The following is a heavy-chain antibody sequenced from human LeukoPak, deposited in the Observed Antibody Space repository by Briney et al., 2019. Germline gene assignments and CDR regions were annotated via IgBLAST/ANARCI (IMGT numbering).Heavy chain of an antibody. CDR2: INPNSGGT. CDR3: ARRSPIGSWFDH. J-gene: IGHJ5*02. D-gene: IGHD3-10*01. Sequence: SSVTVSCMASGYTFTGYYMHWLRQAPGQGLEWMGWINPNSGGTNYAQKFQGRVTMTRGTSISTAYMELSRLRSDDTAVYYCARRSPIGSWFDHWGQGTLVTVSS. V-gene: IGHV1-2*02. CDR1: GYTFTGYY.